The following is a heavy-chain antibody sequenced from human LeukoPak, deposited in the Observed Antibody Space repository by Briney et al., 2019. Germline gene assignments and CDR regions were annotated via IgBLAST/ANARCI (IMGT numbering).Heavy chain of an antibody. CDR1: GGSVSTIGYY. V-gene: IGHV4-39*01. Sequence: SETLSLTCTLSGGSVSTIGYYSRWIRQPPGKGLEWIGSVYYRGSTYYNPSLKSRLIISADTSKSQFSLKQSSVTAADTAVYYCVRGDDYIGRRRLLLNWGQGTLVTVSS. D-gene: IGHD4-11*01. CDR3: VRGDDYIGRRRLLLN. CDR2: VYYRGST. J-gene: IGHJ4*02.